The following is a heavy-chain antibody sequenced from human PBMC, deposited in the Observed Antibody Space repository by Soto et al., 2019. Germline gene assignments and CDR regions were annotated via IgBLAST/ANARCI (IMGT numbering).Heavy chain of an antibody. D-gene: IGHD3-9*01. J-gene: IGHJ6*02. CDR3: TRKTPPTGMEV. CDR2: IGSGGDT. V-gene: IGHV3-13*01. Sequence: EVQLVESGGGLVQPGGSLRLSCAASGFTLSSYDIHWVRQATGEGLAWVSGIGSGGDTHYADSVKGRFIISREDGKNSMYLQMNNLRVRDTAVYYCTRKTPPTGMEVWGQGATFTVSS. CDR1: GFTLSSYD.